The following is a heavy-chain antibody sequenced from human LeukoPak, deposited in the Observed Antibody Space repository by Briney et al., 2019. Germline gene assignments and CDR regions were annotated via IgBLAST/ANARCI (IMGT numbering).Heavy chain of an antibody. V-gene: IGHV3-23*01. Sequence: QLWGSLRLSCAASGFTFSSYAMSWVRQAPGKGLEWVSTITNSGGSTYYADSVKGRFTISRDNSKNKLYLQMNSLRAEDTAVYYCARVVTDAFDIWGQGTMVTVSS. D-gene: IGHD2-21*02. CDR2: ITNSGGST. J-gene: IGHJ3*02. CDR1: GFTFSSYA. CDR3: ARVVTDAFDI.